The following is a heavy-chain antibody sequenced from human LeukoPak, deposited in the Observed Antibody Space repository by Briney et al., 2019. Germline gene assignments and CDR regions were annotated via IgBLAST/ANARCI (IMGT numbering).Heavy chain of an antibody. J-gene: IGHJ4*02. CDR2: IWYDGSNK. CDR1: GFTFSSYG. V-gene: IGHV3-33*01. D-gene: IGHD1-1*01. Sequence: GRSLRLSCAASGFTFSSYGMHWVRQAPGKGLEWVAVIWYDGSNKYSADSVRGRFTIYRDNTKNTLYLQMISLRAEDTGVYYCARGTIRDFDYWGQGTLVTVSS. CDR3: ARGTIRDFDY.